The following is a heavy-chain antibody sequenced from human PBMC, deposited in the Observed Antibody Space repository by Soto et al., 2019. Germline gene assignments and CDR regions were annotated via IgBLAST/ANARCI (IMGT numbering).Heavy chain of an antibody. CDR2: ISSSSSYI. J-gene: IGHJ3*02. D-gene: IGHD3-22*01. CDR3: ARDRTVVVPRDAFDI. V-gene: IGHV3-21*01. CDR1: GFTFSSYS. Sequence: GGSLRLSCAASGFTFSSYSMNWDRQAPGKGLEWVSSISSSSSYIYYAGSVKGRFTISRDNAKNSLYLQMNSLRAEDTAVYYCARDRTVVVPRDAFDIWGQGTMVTVSS.